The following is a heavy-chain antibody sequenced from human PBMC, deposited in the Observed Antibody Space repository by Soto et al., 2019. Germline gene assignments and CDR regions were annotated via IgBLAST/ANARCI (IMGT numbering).Heavy chain of an antibody. CDR2: INSSNGNA. Sequence: VKVSCKASAYTFTRYGVNWVRQAPGQGLEWMGWINSSNGNAEYAQNLQGRVTMTIDTSTSTAYMELRSLRSDDTAVYYCARGGPTSADHYYGMDVWGQGTTVTVSS. CDR3: ARGGPTSADHYYGMDV. D-gene: IGHD3-10*01. V-gene: IGHV1-18*01. J-gene: IGHJ6*02. CDR1: AYTFTRYG.